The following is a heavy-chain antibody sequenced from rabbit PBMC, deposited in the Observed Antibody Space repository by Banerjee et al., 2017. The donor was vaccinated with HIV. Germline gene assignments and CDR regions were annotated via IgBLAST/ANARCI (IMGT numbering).Heavy chain of an antibody. J-gene: IGHJ4*01. V-gene: IGHV1S40*01. CDR2: IYTDSSGST. CDR1: GFSIISSYY. CDR3: ARDDASSAGWAYNL. D-gene: IGHD4-2*01. Sequence: QSLEESGGDLVKPEGSLALTCTASGFSIISSYYMCWVRQAPGKGLEWIACIYTDSSGSTYYASWAKGRFTISKTSSTTVTLQMTSLTAADTATYFCARDDASSAGWAYNLWGQGTLVTVS.